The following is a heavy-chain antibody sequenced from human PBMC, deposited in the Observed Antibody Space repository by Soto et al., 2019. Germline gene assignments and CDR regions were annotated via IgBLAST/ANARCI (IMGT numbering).Heavy chain of an antibody. Sequence: GSLRLSCAASGFTFSSYAMSWVRQAPGKGLEWVSAISGSGGSTYYADSVKGRFTISRDNSKNTLYLQMNSLRAEDTAVYYCAKLEIWSGYYLREGNFDYWGQGTLVTVSS. J-gene: IGHJ4*02. CDR2: ISGSGGST. CDR1: GFTFSSYA. CDR3: AKLEIWSGYYLREGNFDY. V-gene: IGHV3-23*01. D-gene: IGHD3-3*01.